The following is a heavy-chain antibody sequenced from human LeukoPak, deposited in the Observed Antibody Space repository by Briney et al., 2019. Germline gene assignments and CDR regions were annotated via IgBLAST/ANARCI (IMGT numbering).Heavy chain of an antibody. CDR3: ARWFGELRTPDN. J-gene: IGHJ4*02. CDR2: ISAYNGNT. D-gene: IGHD3-10*01. Sequence: EASVKVSCKASGYTFTSYGFSSVRQAPGQGLEWMGWISAYNGNTNYAQKLQGRVTMTTDTSTSTAYMELRSLRSDDTAVYYCARWFGELRTPDNWGQGTLVTVSS. CDR1: GYTFTSYG. V-gene: IGHV1-18*01.